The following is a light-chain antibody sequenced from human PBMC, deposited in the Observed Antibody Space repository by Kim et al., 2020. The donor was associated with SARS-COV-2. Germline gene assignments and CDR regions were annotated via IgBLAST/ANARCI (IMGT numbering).Light chain of an antibody. CDR2: DAA. CDR3: QQRGSWPPALT. CDR1: HTVGIS. Sequence: PGESAILSCRASHTVGISLGWYQHTHGQAPRLLIYDAAVRAAGIPDRFSGSGSGTDFTLTISSLAPEDFAIYYCQQRGSWPPALTFGGGTKVDIK. V-gene: IGKV3-11*01. J-gene: IGKJ4*01.